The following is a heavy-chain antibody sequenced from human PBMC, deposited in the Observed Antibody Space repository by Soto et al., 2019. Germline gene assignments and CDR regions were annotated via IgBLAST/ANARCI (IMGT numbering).Heavy chain of an antibody. V-gene: IGHV1-69*13. J-gene: IGHJ1*01. D-gene: IGHD5-12*01. CDR2: IIPVFGRP. CDR3: AREASGYDF. Sequence: ASVKVSCKASGGTFSSFGNSWVRQAPGQGLEWMGGIIPVFGRPNYAQRFRGRLTITADESTNTSYMELIDLTSEDTAVYYCAREASGYDFWGQGTQVTLSS. CDR1: GGTFSSFG.